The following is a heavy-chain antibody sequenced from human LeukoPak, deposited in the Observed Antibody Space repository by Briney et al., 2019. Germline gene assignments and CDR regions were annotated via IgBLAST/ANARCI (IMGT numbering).Heavy chain of an antibody. CDR1: GYTFTGYY. J-gene: IGHJ4*02. Sequence: ASVKVSCKASGYTFTGYYMHWVRQAPGQGLEWMGRINPNSGGTNYAQKFQGRVTMTRDTSISTAYMELSRLRSDDTAVYYCARVISGCSWYKYDYWGQGTLVTVSS. V-gene: IGHV1-2*06. CDR2: INPNSGGT. D-gene: IGHD6-13*01. CDR3: ARVISGCSWYKYDY.